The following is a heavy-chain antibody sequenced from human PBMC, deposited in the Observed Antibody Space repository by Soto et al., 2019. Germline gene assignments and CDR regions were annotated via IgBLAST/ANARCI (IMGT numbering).Heavy chain of an antibody. CDR3: ARERAVGIAVALNWFDP. Sequence: GGSLRLSWAASGFTFSSYSMNWVRQAPGKGLEWVSYISSSSSTIYYADSVKGRFTISRDNAKNSLYLQMNSLRDEDTAVYYCARERAVGIAVALNWFDPWGQGTLVTVSS. CDR1: GFTFSSYS. J-gene: IGHJ5*02. D-gene: IGHD6-19*01. V-gene: IGHV3-48*02. CDR2: ISSSSSTI.